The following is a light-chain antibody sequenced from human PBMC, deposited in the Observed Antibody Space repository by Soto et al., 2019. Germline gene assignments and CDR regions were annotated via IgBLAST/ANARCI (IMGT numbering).Light chain of an antibody. J-gene: IGKJ2*01. V-gene: IGKV3-15*01. CDR2: GAS. CDR3: QQYNNWPPHT. Sequence: EIVMTQSPATLSVSPGESATLSCRASQSVSSNLAWYQQKPGQAPRLLIYGASTRATGIPARFSVSGSGTEFTLTISSLQSEDFAVYYCQQYNNWPPHTFGQGTKLEIK. CDR1: QSVSSN.